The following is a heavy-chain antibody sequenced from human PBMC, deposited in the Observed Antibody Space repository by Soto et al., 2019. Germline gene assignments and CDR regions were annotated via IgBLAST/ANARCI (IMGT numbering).Heavy chain of an antibody. CDR2: IIPIFGTA. CDR1: GGTFSSYA. J-gene: IGHJ5*02. Sequence: QVQLVQSGAEVKKPGSSVKVSCKASGGTFSSYAISWVRQAPGQGLEWMGGIIPIFGTATYAQKFQGRVTITADESTSTAYMELSSLRSEDTAVYYCAREEYCSGGSCLNWFDPWGQGTLVTVSS. D-gene: IGHD2-15*01. V-gene: IGHV1-69*01. CDR3: AREEYCSGGSCLNWFDP.